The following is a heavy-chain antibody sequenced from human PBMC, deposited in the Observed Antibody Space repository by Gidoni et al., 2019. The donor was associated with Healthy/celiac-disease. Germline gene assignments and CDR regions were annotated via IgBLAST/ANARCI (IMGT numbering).Heavy chain of an antibody. CDR2: IAYDGSNK. Sequence: VHLVESGGGVVQPGRSLSLSCAASDFTFCCYAMHWVRQAPGKGLEWVAVIAYDGSNKYYADSVKGRFTISRDNSKNTLYLQRNSLRAEDTAVYYCARDRSVVVAAGPLDYWGQVTLVTVSS. V-gene: IGHV3-30-3*01. CDR3: ARDRSVVVAAGPLDY. D-gene: IGHD2-15*01. CDR1: DFTFCCYA. J-gene: IGHJ4*02.